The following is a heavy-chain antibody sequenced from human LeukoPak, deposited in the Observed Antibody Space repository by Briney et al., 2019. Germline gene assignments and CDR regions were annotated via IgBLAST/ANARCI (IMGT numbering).Heavy chain of an antibody. V-gene: IGHV3-9*01. CDR1: GFTFDDYA. CDR2: ISWNSGSI. CDR3: AKDQGGSGYYYYYYMDV. Sequence: GRSLRLSCAASGFTFDDYAMHWVRQAPGKGLEWVSGISWNSGSIGYADSVKGRFTISRGNAKNSLYLQMNSLRAEDTALYYCAKDQGGSGYYYYYYMDVWGKGTTVTVSS. D-gene: IGHD3-10*01. J-gene: IGHJ6*03.